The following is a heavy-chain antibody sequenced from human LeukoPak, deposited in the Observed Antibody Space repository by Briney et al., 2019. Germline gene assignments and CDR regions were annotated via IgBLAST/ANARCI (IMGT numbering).Heavy chain of an antibody. V-gene: IGHV3-48*01. D-gene: IGHD3/OR15-3a*01. CDR2: IMRTADVT. Sequence: GGSLRLSCAASGFTFTSYTMNWVRQAPGRGLEWISYIMRTADVTSYADSVEGRFTISRDDAKNSLYLQMNSLRAEDTAVYYCVRDWTYAFDLWGQGAMVTVSS. J-gene: IGHJ3*01. CDR1: GFTFTSYT. CDR3: VRDWTYAFDL.